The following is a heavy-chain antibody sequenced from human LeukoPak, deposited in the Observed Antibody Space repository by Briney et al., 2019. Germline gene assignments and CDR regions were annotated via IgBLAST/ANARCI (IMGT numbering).Heavy chain of an antibody. D-gene: IGHD6-13*01. V-gene: IGHV3-30*02. CDR3: ARVMGMYSSSWPFDY. CDR2: IRYDGSNK. CDR1: GFNFSTYA. Sequence: GGSLRLSCAASGFNFSTYAMHWVRQAPGRGLEWVTFIRYDGSNKYYADSVRGRFTISRDNAKNSLYLQMNSLRAEDTAVYYCARVMGMYSSSWPFDYWGQGTLVTVSS. J-gene: IGHJ4*02.